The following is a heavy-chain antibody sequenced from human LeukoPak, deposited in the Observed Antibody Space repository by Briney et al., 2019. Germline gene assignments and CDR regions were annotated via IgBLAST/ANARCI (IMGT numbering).Heavy chain of an antibody. CDR1: GGSISSSSYY. V-gene: IGHV4-39*07. J-gene: IGHJ5*02. CDR2: INHSGST. D-gene: IGHD4-11*01. CDR3: ARRGKYFRYSSPPTWFDP. Sequence: SETLSLTCTVSGGSISSSSYYWSWIRQPPGKGLEWIGEINHSGSTNYNPSLKSRVTISVDTSKNQFSLKLSSVTAADTAVYYCARRGKYFRYSSPPTWFDPWGQGTLVTVSS.